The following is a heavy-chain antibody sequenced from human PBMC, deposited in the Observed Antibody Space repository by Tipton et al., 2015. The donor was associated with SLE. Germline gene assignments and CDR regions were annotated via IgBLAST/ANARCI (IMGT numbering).Heavy chain of an antibody. Sequence: SLRLSCVASGFSFRSYGMNWVRQAPGKGLEWGAVISYDGSNKYNADSVKGRFSISRDNSKNTLSLQMNSLRVEDTAVYYCARDRGVIGNAFDIWGHGTMVTVSS. CDR2: ISYDGSNK. CDR3: ARDRGVIGNAFDI. CDR1: GFSFRSYG. V-gene: IGHV3-30*03. J-gene: IGHJ3*02. D-gene: IGHD3-10*01.